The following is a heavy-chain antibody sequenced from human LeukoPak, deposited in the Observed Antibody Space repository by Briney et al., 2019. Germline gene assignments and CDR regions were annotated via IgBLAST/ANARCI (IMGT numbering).Heavy chain of an antibody. Sequence: GGSLRLSCAASGFTFSSYSMNWVRQAPGKGLEWVSSISSSSSYIYYADSVKGRFTISRDNSKNTLYLQMNSLRAEDTAVYYCAKCRRGSYYFGDYYYMDVWGKGTTVTVSS. CDR2: ISSSSSYI. V-gene: IGHV3-21*04. CDR1: GFTFSSYS. CDR3: AKCRRGSYYFGDYYYMDV. D-gene: IGHD1-26*01. J-gene: IGHJ6*03.